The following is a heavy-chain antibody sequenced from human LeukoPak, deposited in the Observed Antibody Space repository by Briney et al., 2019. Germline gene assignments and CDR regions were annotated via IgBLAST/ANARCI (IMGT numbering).Heavy chain of an antibody. Sequence: PSETLSLTCTGFGGSISDYFWSWIRQPPGRGLEWIGYMHYSGSTNYNPSLKSRVSISVDTSKNQFSLKLSSVTAADTAVYYCARDGCPISRGPSCLSNWLDPWGQGTLVTVSS. V-gene: IGHV4-59*01. CDR1: GGSISDYF. D-gene: IGHD2-2*01. CDR3: ARDGCPISRGPSCLSNWLDP. J-gene: IGHJ5*02. CDR2: MHYSGST.